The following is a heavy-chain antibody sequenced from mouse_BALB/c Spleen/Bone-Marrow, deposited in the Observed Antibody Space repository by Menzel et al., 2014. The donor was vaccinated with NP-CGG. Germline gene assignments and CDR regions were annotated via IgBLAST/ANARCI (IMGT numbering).Heavy chain of an antibody. Sequence: DVKLVESGGGLVKPGGSLKLSCAASGFTFSSYAMSWVRQSPEKRLEWVAEISSGGSYTYYPDTVTGRFTISRDNAKNTLYLEMSSLRSEDTAMYYCAREGYDVQMDYWGQGTSVTVPS. V-gene: IGHV5-9-4*01. D-gene: IGHD2-2*01. CDR2: ISSGGSYT. J-gene: IGHJ4*01. CDR3: AREGYDVQMDY. CDR1: GFTFSSYA.